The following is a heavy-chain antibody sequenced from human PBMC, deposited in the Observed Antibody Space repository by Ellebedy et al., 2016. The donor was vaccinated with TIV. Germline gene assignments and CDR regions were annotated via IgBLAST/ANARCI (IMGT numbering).Heavy chain of an antibody. CDR3: ARRPMITFGGVIAEYYFDL. J-gene: IGHJ2*01. CDR1: AYSFPKYW. Sequence: KVSCKGTAYSFPKYWIGWVRQMPGRGLEWMAIIFPEHSDIRYSPSFQGQVTISVDQPSSTVYLQWSSLKASDTAIYYWARRPMITFGGVIAEYYFDLWGRGTPVTVSS. CDR2: IFPEHSDI. V-gene: IGHV5-51*04. D-gene: IGHD3-16*02.